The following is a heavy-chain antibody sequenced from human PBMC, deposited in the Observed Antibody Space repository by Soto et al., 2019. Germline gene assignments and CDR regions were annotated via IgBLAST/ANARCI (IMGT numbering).Heavy chain of an antibody. CDR1: GGSNIRDGYY. J-gene: IGHJ4*02. CDR3: ARATPAGSADF. CDR2: ISYSGSS. Sequence: SETLSLTCTVSGGSNIRDGYYWSWIRQHPGKGLEWIAYISYSGSSYPNPSLKSRVTISADTSKNQFSLRLTSVTAADTAVYFCARATPAGSADFWGQGTLVTVPQ. V-gene: IGHV4-31*03. D-gene: IGHD2-2*01.